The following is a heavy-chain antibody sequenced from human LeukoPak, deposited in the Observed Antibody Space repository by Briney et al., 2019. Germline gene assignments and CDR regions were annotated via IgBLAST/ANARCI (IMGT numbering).Heavy chain of an antibody. CDR2: IIPILGIA. CDR1: GGTFSSYA. CDR3: ARELNPSPGGYFPIDY. Sequence: ASVKVSCKASGGTFSSYAISWVRQAPGQGHEWIGRIIPILGIANYAQKFQGRVTITADKSTSTAYMELSSLRSEDTAVYYCARELNPSPGGYFPIDYWGQGTLVTVSS. J-gene: IGHJ4*02. D-gene: IGHD3-9*01. V-gene: IGHV1-69*04.